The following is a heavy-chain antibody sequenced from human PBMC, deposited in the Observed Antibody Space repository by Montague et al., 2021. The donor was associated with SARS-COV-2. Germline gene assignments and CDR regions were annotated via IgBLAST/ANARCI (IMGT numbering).Heavy chain of an antibody. Sequence: SETLSLTCTVSGGSISSSSYYWGWIRQPPGKGLEWIGSIYYSGSTYYNPSLKSRVTISVDTSKNQFSLHRSSVTAADTAIYFCARAQNTCFIANCVNYFDVWGLGALVTVSS. CDR1: GGSISSSSYY. D-gene: IGHD1-1*01. J-gene: IGHJ4*02. CDR2: IYYSGST. V-gene: IGHV4-39*07. CDR3: ARAQNTCFIANCVNYFDV.